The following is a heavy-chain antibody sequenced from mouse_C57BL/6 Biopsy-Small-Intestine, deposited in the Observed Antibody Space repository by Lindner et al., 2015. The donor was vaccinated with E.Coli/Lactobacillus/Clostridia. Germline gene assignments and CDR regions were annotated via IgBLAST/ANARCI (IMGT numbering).Heavy chain of an antibody. V-gene: IGHV5-6*01. D-gene: IGHD2-2*01. CDR1: GFTFSTYG. CDR3: VRQGYYDAMDY. Sequence: VQLQESGGDLVKPGGSLKLSCTASGFTFSTYGMSWVRQTPDKRLEWVATISSGGSYTYYPDSVKGRFTISRDNAKNTPYLQMGSLKSEDTAMYYCVRQGYYDAMDYWGQGTSVTVSS. CDR2: ISSGGSYT. J-gene: IGHJ4*01.